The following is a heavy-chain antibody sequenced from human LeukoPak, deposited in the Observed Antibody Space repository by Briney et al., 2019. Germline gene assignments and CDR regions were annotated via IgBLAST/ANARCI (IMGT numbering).Heavy chain of an antibody. Sequence: GGSLRLSCAASGFTFSSYDMHWVRQATGKGLEWVSSIGTAGDTYYPGSVKGGFTISRENAKNSFYLQMNSLRGGDTAVYYCASRYCSSTSCYSPLLWGQGTLVTVSS. CDR2: IGTAGDT. CDR1: GFTFSSYD. D-gene: IGHD2-2*01. V-gene: IGHV3-13*01. CDR3: ASRYCSSTSCYSPLL. J-gene: IGHJ4*02.